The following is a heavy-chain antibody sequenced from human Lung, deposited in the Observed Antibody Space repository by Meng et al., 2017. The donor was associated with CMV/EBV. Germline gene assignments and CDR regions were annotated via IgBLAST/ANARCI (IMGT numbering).Heavy chain of an antibody. CDR2: INPILSMA. CDR3: ARDFKTRRGIFGTVSGGYYGMDA. Sequence: SXXVSXKAPGGTFDNYAISWVRQAPGQGLEWMGGINPILSMATYPQRFQGRVTITADKSTTTAYMELSSLRSEDTALYYCARDFKTRRGIFGTVSGGYYGMDAWXPGNXVNGAS. D-gene: IGHD3-3*01. J-gene: IGHJ6*02. CDR1: GGTFDNYA. V-gene: IGHV1-69*10.